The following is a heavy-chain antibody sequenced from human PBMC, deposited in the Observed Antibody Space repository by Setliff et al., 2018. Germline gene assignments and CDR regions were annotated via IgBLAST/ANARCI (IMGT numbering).Heavy chain of an antibody. CDR2: ISAYNGNT. D-gene: IGHD2-2*01. Sequence: ASVKVSCKASGYTFSNLGFSWVRQAPGQGLEWMGWISAYNGNTNYAQRLRGRVTMTTDTSTNTAYMELRSLTSDDTAIYYCVRDRHSFVVPPEEAWFDPWGQGTLVT. J-gene: IGHJ5*02. CDR1: GYTFSNLG. CDR3: VRDRHSFVVPPEEAWFDP. V-gene: IGHV1-18*01.